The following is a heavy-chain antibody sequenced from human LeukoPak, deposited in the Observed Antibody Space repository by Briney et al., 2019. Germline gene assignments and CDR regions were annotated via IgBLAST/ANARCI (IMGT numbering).Heavy chain of an antibody. Sequence: ASVKVSCKASVGTFSSYAISWVRQAPGQGLEWMGGIIPIFVAANYAQKFQGRVTITADESTSTAYMELSSPRSEDTAVYYCARCRRYYDSSGYLGSDAFDIWGQGTMVTVSS. CDR1: VGTFSSYA. J-gene: IGHJ3*02. CDR2: IIPIFVAA. CDR3: ARCRRYYDSSGYLGSDAFDI. V-gene: IGHV1-69*13. D-gene: IGHD3-22*01.